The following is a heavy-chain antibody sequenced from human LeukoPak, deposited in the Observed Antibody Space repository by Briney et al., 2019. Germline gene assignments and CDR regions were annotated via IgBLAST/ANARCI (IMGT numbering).Heavy chain of an antibody. CDR3: ARASGYVHYYYYYYMDV. J-gene: IGHJ6*03. CDR2: IYTSGST. V-gene: IGHV4-4*07. D-gene: IGHD5-12*01. CDR1: GGSISSYY. Sequence: SETLSLTCTVSGGSISSYYWSWIRQPAGKGLEWIGRIYTSGSTNYNPFLKSRVTISVDTSKNQFSLKLSSVTAADTAVYYCARASGYVHYYYYYYMDVWGKGTTVTISS.